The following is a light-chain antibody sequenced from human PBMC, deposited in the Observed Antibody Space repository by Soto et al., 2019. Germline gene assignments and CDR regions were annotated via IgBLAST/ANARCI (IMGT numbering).Light chain of an antibody. CDR3: SSYTSSSTYV. CDR2: DVS. J-gene: IGLJ1*01. CDR1: SSDVGGYNY. V-gene: IGLV2-14*01. Sequence: QSVLTQPASVSGSPGQSITISCTGTSSDVGGYNYISWYQQHPCKAPKLMIYDVSSLPSGASDRFSGSKSGNTASLTISGLQAEDEADYYCSSYTSSSTYVFGTGTKVTVL.